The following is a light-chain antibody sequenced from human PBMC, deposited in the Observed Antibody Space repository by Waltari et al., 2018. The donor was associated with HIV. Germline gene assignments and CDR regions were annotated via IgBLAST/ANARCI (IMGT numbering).Light chain of an antibody. V-gene: IGLV2-14*01. J-gene: IGLJ1*01. CDR1: SSDVGYYNY. Sequence: QSALTQPASVSGSPGQSITISCTGTSSDVGYYNYVSWYQQYPGNAPKLMNYDVSKRPSGVSNRFSGSKSGNTASLTISGLQAEDEADYHCSSYTSSTISFGTGTKVTVL. CDR3: SSYTSSTIS. CDR2: DVS.